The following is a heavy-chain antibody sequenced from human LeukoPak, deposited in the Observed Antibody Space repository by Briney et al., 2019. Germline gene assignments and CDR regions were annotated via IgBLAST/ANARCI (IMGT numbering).Heavy chain of an antibody. CDR3: ARDDWEYSSGYSPMDY. V-gene: IGHV3-30-3*01. CDR1: GFTFSSYA. Sequence: GGSLRLSCAASGFTFSSYAVHWVRQAPGKGLEWVAVISYDGSNKYYADSVKGRFTISRGNSKNTLYLQMNSLRAEDTAVYYCARDDWEYSSGYSPMDYWGQGTLVTVSS. J-gene: IGHJ4*02. CDR2: ISYDGSNK. D-gene: IGHD3-22*01.